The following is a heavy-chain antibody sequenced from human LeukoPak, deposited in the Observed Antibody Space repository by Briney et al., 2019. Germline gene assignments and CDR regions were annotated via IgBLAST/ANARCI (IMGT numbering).Heavy chain of an antibody. CDR3: ARVEVRYCSSTSCYSGDY. CDR1: GGSISSGGYY. D-gene: IGHD2-2*01. V-gene: IGHV4-31*03. J-gene: IGHJ4*02. Sequence: SETLSLTCTVSGGSISSGGYYWSWIRQPPGKALKWIGYIYYSGSTYYNPSLKSRVTISVDTSKNQFSLKLSSVIAADTAVYYCARVEVRYCSSTSCYSGDYWGQGTLVTVSS. CDR2: IYYSGST.